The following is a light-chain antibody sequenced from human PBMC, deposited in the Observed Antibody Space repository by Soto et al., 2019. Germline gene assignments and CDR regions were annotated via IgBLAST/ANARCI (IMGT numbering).Light chain of an antibody. Sequence: DIVMTQSPDSLAVSLGERATINCKSSQSVLYSSNNKNYLAWYQQKPGQPPKLLIYWASTRESGVPDRFSGSGSGTDFTLTISSLQAEDVAVYYFQQYYSLPRTFGQGPKVEIK. CDR3: QQYYSLPRT. CDR2: WAS. J-gene: IGKJ1*01. CDR1: QSVLYSSNNKNY. V-gene: IGKV4-1*01.